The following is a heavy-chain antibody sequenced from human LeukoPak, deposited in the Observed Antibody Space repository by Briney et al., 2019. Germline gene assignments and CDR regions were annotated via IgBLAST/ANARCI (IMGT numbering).Heavy chain of an antibody. D-gene: IGHD6-13*01. Sequence: PGGSLRLSYASSGFTFTNAWMSWVRQAPGKGLEWVSYISSNGSTIYYADSVKGRFTISRGNAKNSLYLQMNSLRAEDTAVYYCARVVSSYRFDPWGQGTLVTVSS. CDR3: ARVVSSYRFDP. CDR2: ISSNGSTI. V-gene: IGHV3-11*01. CDR1: GFTFTNAW. J-gene: IGHJ5*02.